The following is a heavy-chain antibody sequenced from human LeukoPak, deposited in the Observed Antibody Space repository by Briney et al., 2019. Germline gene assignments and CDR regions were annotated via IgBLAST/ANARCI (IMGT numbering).Heavy chain of an antibody. CDR1: GFTFSSYW. J-gene: IGHJ4*02. Sequence: GGSLRLSCAASGFTFSSYWMTWVRQAPGKGLDWVANINQDGSEKYYVDSVKGRFTISRDNAKNSLYLQMISLRAEDTAVYYCARDGLPAAGDYWGQGTLVTVSS. D-gene: IGHD6-13*01. CDR3: ARDGLPAAGDY. V-gene: IGHV3-7*01. CDR2: INQDGSEK.